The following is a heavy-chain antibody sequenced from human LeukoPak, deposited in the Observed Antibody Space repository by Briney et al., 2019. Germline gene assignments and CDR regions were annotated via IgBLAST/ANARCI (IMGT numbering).Heavy chain of an antibody. CDR3: GRVRDGYPGYFDY. V-gene: IGHV4-30-4*01. CDR2: IYYSGST. Sequence: PSETLSLTCTVSGGSVSTGDFYWSWIRQPPGKGLEWIGYIYYSGSTYYKSSLKSRVSISLDTSRNQFSLKLRSVTAADTAVYYCGRVRDGYPGYFDYWGQGSLVTVSS. CDR1: GGSVSTGDFY. D-gene: IGHD5-24*01. J-gene: IGHJ4*02.